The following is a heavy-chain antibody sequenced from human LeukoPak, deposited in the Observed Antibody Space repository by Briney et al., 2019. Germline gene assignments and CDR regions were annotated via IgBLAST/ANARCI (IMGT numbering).Heavy chain of an antibody. Sequence: PSDTLSLTCTVSGDSITRYYWSWIRQPAGRGLEWVGRFYDSVDTNYNPSLKSRVTMSVDTSKNQFSLHRRSVTAADTAVYYCARGPCASTSCYDFPYYYMDVWGKGTTVTVSS. CDR3: ARGPCASTSCYDFPYYYMDV. J-gene: IGHJ6*03. V-gene: IGHV4-4*07. D-gene: IGHD2-2*01. CDR2: FYDSVDT. CDR1: GDSITRYY.